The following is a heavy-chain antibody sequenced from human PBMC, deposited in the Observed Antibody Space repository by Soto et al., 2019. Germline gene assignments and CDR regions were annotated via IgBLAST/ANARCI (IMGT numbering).Heavy chain of an antibody. Sequence: SETLSLTCTVSGGSISSSGYYWGWIRQPPGKGLEWIGSIYYSRSTYYNPSLKSRVTISVDRSKNQFSLKLSSVAAADTAVYYCARAVGAAGAFDIWGQGTMVTVSS. V-gene: IGHV4-39*07. CDR1: GGSISSSGYY. D-gene: IGHD6-13*01. J-gene: IGHJ3*02. CDR2: IYYSRST. CDR3: ARAVGAAGAFDI.